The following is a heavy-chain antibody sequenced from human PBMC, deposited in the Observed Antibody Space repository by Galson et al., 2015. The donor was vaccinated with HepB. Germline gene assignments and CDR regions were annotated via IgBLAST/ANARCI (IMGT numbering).Heavy chain of an antibody. D-gene: IGHD6-13*01. J-gene: IGHJ4*02. CDR2: FDPEDGET. CDR3: ATAESAIVAAATGGDFDY. Sequence: SVKVSCKVSGYTLTELSMHWVRQAPGKGLEWMGSFDPEDGETIYAQKFQGRVTMTEDTSTDTAYMELSSLRSEETAMYYCATAESAIVAAATGGDFDYWGQGTLVTVSS. V-gene: IGHV1-24*01. CDR1: GYTLTELS.